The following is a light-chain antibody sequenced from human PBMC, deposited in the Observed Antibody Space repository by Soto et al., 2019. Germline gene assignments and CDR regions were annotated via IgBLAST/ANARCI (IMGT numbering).Light chain of an antibody. Sequence: NFMLTQPHSVSESPGRTVTISCTRSSGSIASNYVQWYQQRPGSSPTTLIYADNQRPSGVPDRFSGSIDRSSNSASFTISVLKTEDDADYYCQSYDTTNYVFGTGTKVTVL. J-gene: IGLJ1*01. CDR3: QSYDTTNYV. CDR2: ADN. CDR1: SGSIASNY. V-gene: IGLV6-57*01.